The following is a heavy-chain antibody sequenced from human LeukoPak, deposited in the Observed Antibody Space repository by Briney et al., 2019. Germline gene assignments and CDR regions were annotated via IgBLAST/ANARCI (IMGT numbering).Heavy chain of an antibody. D-gene: IGHD1-26*01. J-gene: IGHJ4*02. Sequence: GGSLRLSCAASGFTFSNFAMSWVREAPGKGLEWVSGITGSGGATYSADSVKGRFTISRDNSKNTVYLQMNSLRAEDTAIYYCAKGIESSGSYYTCFDYWGQGTLVTVSS. CDR1: GFTFSNFA. CDR3: AKGIESSGSYYTCFDY. V-gene: IGHV3-23*01. CDR2: ITGSGGAT.